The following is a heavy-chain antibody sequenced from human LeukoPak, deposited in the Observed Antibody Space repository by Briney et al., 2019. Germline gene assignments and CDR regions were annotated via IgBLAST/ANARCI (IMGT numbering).Heavy chain of an antibody. V-gene: IGHV3-23*01. D-gene: IGHD1-1*01. J-gene: IGHJ3*02. CDR2: ISGSGGGT. Sequence: GGSLRLSCAASGFTFSSYGMSWVRQAPGKGLEWVSAISGSGGGTYFAASVKGRFTISRDNSKNTLYLQMDSLRAEDTAVYYCARSRPATGTSRHPFDIWGQGTVVTVSS. CDR3: ARSRPATGTSRHPFDI. CDR1: GFTFSSYG.